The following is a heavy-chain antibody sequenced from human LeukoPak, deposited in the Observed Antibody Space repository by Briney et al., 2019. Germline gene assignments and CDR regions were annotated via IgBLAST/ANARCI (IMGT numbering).Heavy chain of an antibody. CDR2: INWDGGST. Sequence: RTGGSLRLSCAASGFTFDDYGMSWVRHAPGKGLEWVSGINWDGGSTGYADSVKGRFTISRDNAKNSLYLQMNSLRAEDTAVYYCASGYSSSWYDGLDYWGQGTLGTVSA. D-gene: IGHD6-13*01. CDR1: GFTFDDYG. J-gene: IGHJ4*02. V-gene: IGHV3-20*04. CDR3: ASGYSSSWYDGLDY.